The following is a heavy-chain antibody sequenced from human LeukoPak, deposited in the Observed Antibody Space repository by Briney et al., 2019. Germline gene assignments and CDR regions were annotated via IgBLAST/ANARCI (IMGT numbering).Heavy chain of an antibody. Sequence: ASVKVSCKASGYTFTTYYMHWVRQAPGQGLEWMGIINPSSGGTNYAQTFQGRVTMTRDTSTSTVYMELSSLRSEDTAVYYCARGGLPSSSSSPFDYWGQGTLVTVSS. J-gene: IGHJ4*02. D-gene: IGHD6-13*01. CDR2: INPSSGGT. CDR3: ARGGLPSSSSSPFDY. V-gene: IGHV1-46*01. CDR1: GYTFTTYY.